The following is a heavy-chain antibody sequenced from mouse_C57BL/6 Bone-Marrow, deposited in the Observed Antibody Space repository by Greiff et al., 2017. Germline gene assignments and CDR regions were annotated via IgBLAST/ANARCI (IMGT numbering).Heavy chain of an antibody. J-gene: IGHJ1*03. CDR1: GYTFTSYW. Sequence: VQLQQPGAELVRPGTSVKLSCKASGYTFTSYWLHWVKQRPGQGLEWIGVIDPSDSYTNYNQKFKGKATLTVDTSSSTAYMQLSSLTSEDSAVYYCARDYYGSSYWYFDVWGKGTTVTVSS. V-gene: IGHV1-59*01. CDR3: ARDYYGSSYWYFDV. D-gene: IGHD1-1*01. CDR2: IDPSDSYT.